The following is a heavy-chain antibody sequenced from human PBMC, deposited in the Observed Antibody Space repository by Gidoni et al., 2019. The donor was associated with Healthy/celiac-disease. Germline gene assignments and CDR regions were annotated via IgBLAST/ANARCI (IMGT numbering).Heavy chain of an antibody. J-gene: IGHJ6*02. CDR2: ISTSRSTI. CDR3: ARHSSGMDV. V-gene: IGHV3-48*02. CDR1: GFTFGSYS. Sequence: VQLVESGGGLVQRGGSLRLSCAASGFTFGSYSMNWVRQAPGKGLEWVSYISTSRSTIYYADSVKGRFTSSRDNAKNSLYLQMSGLRDEDTAVYYCARHSSGMDVWGQGTTVTVSS.